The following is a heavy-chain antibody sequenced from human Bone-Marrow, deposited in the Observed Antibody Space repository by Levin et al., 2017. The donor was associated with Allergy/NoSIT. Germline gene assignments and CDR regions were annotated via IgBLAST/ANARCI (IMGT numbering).Heavy chain of an antibody. D-gene: IGHD6-13*01. CDR3: AKDPPWAAGTTSFDY. Sequence: GESLKISCAASGFTFSSYAMSWVRQAPGKGLEWVSAISGSGGSTYYADSVKGRFTISRDNSKNTLYLQMNSLRAEDTAVYYCAKDPPWAAGTTSFDYWGQGTLVTVSS. V-gene: IGHV3-23*01. CDR1: GFTFSSYA. J-gene: IGHJ4*02. CDR2: ISGSGGST.